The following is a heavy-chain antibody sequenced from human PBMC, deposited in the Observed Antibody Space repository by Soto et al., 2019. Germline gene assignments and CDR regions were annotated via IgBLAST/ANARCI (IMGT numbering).Heavy chain of an antibody. V-gene: IGHV4-59*08. D-gene: IGHD5-18*01. CDR1: GGSISNYY. CDR2: IYYSGST. CDR3: ARHRYSYGVYYFDY. J-gene: IGHJ4*02. Sequence: SETLSLTCIVSGGSISNYYWSWILQPPWKGLEWIGYIYYSGSTNYNPSLTSRVTISVDTSKNQFSLKLSSVTAVDTAVYYCARHRYSYGVYYFDYWGQGTLVTVSS.